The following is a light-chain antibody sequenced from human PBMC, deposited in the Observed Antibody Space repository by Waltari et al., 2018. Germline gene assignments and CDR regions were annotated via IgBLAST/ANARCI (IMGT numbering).Light chain of an antibody. CDR1: TSNIGNNY. V-gene: IGLV1-51*02. Sequence: QSVLTQPPSVSAAPGQKVSISCSGSTSNIGNNYVSWYQQFPGEAPKVLIYGNAKRTTGIPDRFPGSKSGTSATLDITGLQTGDEAVYYCGTWDNTLSAVFGGGTKVTVL. CDR2: GNA. J-gene: IGLJ2*01. CDR3: GTWDNTLSAV.